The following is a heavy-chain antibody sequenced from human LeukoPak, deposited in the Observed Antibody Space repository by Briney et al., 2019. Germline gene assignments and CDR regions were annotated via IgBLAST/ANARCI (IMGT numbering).Heavy chain of an antibody. CDR1: GFTFSSYA. Sequence: PGGSLRLSCAASGFTFSSYAMNWVRQTPGKGLEWVSGISASGGSTYYADSVKGRFTISRDNSKNTMYLQMNSLRAEDTAVYYCAKEGDSSSWAFFDYWGQGTLVTVSS. J-gene: IGHJ4*02. CDR2: ISASGGST. V-gene: IGHV3-23*01. D-gene: IGHD6-13*01. CDR3: AKEGDSSSWAFFDY.